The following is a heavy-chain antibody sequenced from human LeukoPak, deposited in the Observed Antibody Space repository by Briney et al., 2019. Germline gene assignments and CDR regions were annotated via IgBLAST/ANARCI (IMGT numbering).Heavy chain of an antibody. Sequence: GGSLTLFCTPSGLIQSIYQELCPRGSPGRALVCFSHINRCWSRIRYADSVKGRFTISRDNAKITLYLQMNSLRAEDTAVYYCARDRRGIAARHGVDYWGQGTLVTVSS. CDR3: ARDRRGIAARHGVDY. J-gene: IGHJ4*02. D-gene: IGHD6-6*01. V-gene: IGHV3-74*01. CDR2: INRCWSRI. CDR1: GLIQSIYQ.